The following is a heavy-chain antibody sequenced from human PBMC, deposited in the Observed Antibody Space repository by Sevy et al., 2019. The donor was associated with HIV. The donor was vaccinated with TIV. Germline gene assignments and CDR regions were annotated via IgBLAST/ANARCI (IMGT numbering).Heavy chain of an antibody. CDR1: GFTFGDFA. Sequence: GGSLRLSCTTSGFTFGDFAMSWVRQAPGKGLEWVAFFKSKRLDGTLHHAASVKGRFAISRDDSKGIAYLQMNDLKIEDTGVYYRTRWKGSQSIFDYRGQGALVTVSS. D-gene: IGHD1-1*01. CDR3: TRWKGSQSIFDY. CDR2: FKSKRLDGTL. V-gene: IGHV3-49*04. J-gene: IGHJ4*02.